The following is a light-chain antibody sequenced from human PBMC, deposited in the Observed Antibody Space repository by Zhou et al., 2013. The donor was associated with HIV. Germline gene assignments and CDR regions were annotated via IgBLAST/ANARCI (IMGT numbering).Light chain of an antibody. CDR3: QQYDNWPPRHT. Sequence: DIVMTQSPATLSVSPGERATLSCRASESVSTNLAWYQQKPGQAPRLLMYGASTRATGIPARFSGSGAGTEFTLTIGSVQSEDFAVYYCQQYDNWPPRHTFGQGTKLEMK. J-gene: IGKJ2*01. CDR2: GAS. CDR1: ESVSTN. V-gene: IGKV3-15*01.